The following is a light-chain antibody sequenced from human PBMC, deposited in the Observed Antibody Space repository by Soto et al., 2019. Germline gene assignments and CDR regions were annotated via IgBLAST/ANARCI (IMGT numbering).Light chain of an antibody. CDR2: DAS. CDR1: QNIGEK. Sequence: DIQMTQSPSPLSASVGDRVTITCRASQNIGEKLAWYQQEPGKAPNLLVYDASSLKSGVPSRFSGSGSGTEFTLTISSLQSDDAATYYCQHYFASLLIFGPGTKVQI. V-gene: IGKV1-5*01. CDR3: QHYFASLLI. J-gene: IGKJ3*01.